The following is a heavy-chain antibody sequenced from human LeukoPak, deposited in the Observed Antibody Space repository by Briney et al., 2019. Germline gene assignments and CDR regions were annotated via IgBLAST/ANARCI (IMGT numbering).Heavy chain of an antibody. J-gene: IGHJ3*02. D-gene: IGHD3-16*02. V-gene: IGHV3-73*01. CDR2: IRSKTNSYAT. Sequence: PGGSLRLSCAASGFTFSGSAMHWVRQASGKGLEWVGHIRSKTNSYATAYAASVKGRFTISRDDSKNTSYLQMNSLKTEDTAVYYCTRHYDYVWGSYRYLPDEDAFDIWGQGTMVTVSS. CDR1: GFTFSGSA. CDR3: TRHYDYVWGSYRYLPDEDAFDI.